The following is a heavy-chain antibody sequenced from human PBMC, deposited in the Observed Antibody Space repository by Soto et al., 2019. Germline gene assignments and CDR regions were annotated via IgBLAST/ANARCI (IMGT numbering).Heavy chain of an antibody. J-gene: IGHJ4*02. D-gene: IGHD2-15*01. CDR2: IYHSGST. CDR1: GGSISSGGYS. CDR3: ARSYCSGGSCYCDY. Sequence: QLQLQESGSGLVKPSQTLSLTCAVSGGSISSGGYSWSWIRQPPGKGLEWIGYIYHSGSTYYNPSLTSRVTISVDRSKNQFSLKLSSVTAADTAVYYCARSYCSGGSCYCDYWGQGTLVTVSS. V-gene: IGHV4-30-2*01.